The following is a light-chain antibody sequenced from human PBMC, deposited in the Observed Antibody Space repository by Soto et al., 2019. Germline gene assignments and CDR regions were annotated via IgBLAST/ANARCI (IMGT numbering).Light chain of an antibody. Sequence: IGMKMSLATLSVSPGERATLSWSASQSISTYLAWYQQKPGQAPRLLIYGASSRATGIPDRFSGSGSGTDFTLTISRLQPEDFAVYYCQQYGSSPWTFGQGTKVDIK. CDR3: QQYGSSPWT. V-gene: IGKV3-20*01. CDR1: QSISTY. J-gene: IGKJ1*01. CDR2: GAS.